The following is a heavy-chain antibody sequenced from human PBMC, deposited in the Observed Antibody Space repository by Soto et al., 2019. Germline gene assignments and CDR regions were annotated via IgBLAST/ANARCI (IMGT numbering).Heavy chain of an antibody. CDR3: AKDAEEYSSSCFDY. Sequence: GGSLRLSCAASGFTFSSYGMHWVRQAPGKGLEWVAVISYDGSNKYYADSVKGRFTISRDNSKNTLYLQMNSLRAEDTAVYYCAKDAEEYSSSCFDYWGQGTLVTVSS. D-gene: IGHD6-6*01. CDR2: ISYDGSNK. V-gene: IGHV3-30*18. CDR1: GFTFSSYG. J-gene: IGHJ4*02.